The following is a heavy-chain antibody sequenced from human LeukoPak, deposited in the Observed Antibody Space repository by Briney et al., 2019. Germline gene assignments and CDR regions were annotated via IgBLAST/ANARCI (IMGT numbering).Heavy chain of an antibody. CDR1: GFTFSSYA. V-gene: IGHV3-23*01. Sequence: GSLRLSCATSGFTFSSYAMSWVRQAPGKGLEWVSAISGSGGSTYYADSVKGRFTISRDNSKNTLYLQMNSLRAEDTAVYYCAKGPLYHDAFDIWAKGQWSPSLQ. CDR2: ISGSGGST. D-gene: IGHD3-16*01. J-gene: IGHJ3*02. CDR3: AKGPLYHDAFDI.